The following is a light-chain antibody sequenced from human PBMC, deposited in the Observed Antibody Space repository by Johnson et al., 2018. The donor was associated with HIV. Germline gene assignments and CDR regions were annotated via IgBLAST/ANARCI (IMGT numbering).Light chain of an antibody. J-gene: IGLJ1*01. V-gene: IGLV1-51*02. CDR1: SSKIGNNY. Sequence: QSVLTQPPSVSAAPGQKVTISCSGSSSKIGNNYVSWYQQLPGTAPKLLIYENNKRPSGIPDRFSGSKSGTSATLDITGLQTGEEADYYCGTWDSSLSAGGFFGTGTKVTVL. CDR3: GTWDSSLSAGGF. CDR2: ENN.